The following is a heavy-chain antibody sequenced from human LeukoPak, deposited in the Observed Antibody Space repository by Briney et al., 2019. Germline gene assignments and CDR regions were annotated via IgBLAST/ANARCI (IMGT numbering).Heavy chain of an antibody. CDR2: ITGSGGST. CDR1: GFTFSSYA. V-gene: IGHV3-23*01. Sequence: GGSLRLSCAASGFTFSSYAMSWVRQAPGKGLKWVSAITGSGGSTYYADSVKGRFIISRDNSKNTVYLQMNSLRAEDTAVYYCAKAHSSSFVDYWGQGTLVTVSS. D-gene: IGHD6-13*01. CDR3: AKAHSSSFVDY. J-gene: IGHJ4*02.